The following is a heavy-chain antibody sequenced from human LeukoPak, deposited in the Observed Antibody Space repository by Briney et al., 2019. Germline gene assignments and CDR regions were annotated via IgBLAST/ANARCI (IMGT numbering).Heavy chain of an antibody. Sequence: PSETLSLTCTVSGGSISSSSYYWGWIRQPPGKGLEWIGSIYYSGSTNYNPSLKSRVTISVDTSKNQFSLKLSSVTAADTAVYYCARASRPMVAFDIWGQGTMVTVSS. D-gene: IGHD2-8*01. J-gene: IGHJ3*02. CDR1: GGSISSSSYY. V-gene: IGHV4-39*07. CDR2: IYYSGST. CDR3: ARASRPMVAFDI.